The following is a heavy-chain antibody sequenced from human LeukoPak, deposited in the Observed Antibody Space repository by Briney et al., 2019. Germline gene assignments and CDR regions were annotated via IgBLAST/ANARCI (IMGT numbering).Heavy chain of an antibody. V-gene: IGHV4-39*01. CDR3: ARHRNYYDSSGYHDY. Sequence: SETLSLTCTVSGGSISSSSYYWGWIRQPPGKGLEWIGSIYYSGSTYYNPSLKSRVTISVDTSKNQFSLKLTSVTAADTAVYYCARHRNYYDSSGYHDYWGQGNLVTVSS. CDR2: IYYSGST. CDR1: GGSISSSSYY. D-gene: IGHD3-22*01. J-gene: IGHJ4*02.